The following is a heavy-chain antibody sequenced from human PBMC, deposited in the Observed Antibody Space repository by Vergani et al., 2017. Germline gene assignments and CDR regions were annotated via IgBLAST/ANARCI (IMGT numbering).Heavy chain of an antibody. Sequence: EVQLLESGGGLVQPGGSLRLSCEASGFSFPGYAMSWVRQAPGKGLEWVSSVSGCSATPYYADSVKGRFIISRDNSKNTLHLQMNSLRADDTAVYYCTKGSRGYTGYFFDYWGQGTLATASS. CDR3: TKGSRGYTGYFFDY. D-gene: IGHD5-12*01. CDR2: VSGCSATP. V-gene: IGHV3-23*01. CDR1: GFSFPGYA. J-gene: IGHJ4*02.